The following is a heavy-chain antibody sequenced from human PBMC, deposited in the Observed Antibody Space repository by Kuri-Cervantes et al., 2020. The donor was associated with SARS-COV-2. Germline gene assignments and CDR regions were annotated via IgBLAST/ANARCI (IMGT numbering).Heavy chain of an antibody. J-gene: IGHJ6*02. Sequence: ASVKVSCKASGYTFTTYYIHWVRQAPGQGLEWMGIINPSGGGTSYAQKFQGRVAVTRDTPTSTVYMELSSPRSEDTAVYYCARDPTTVTTGIGMDVWGQGTTVTDSS. D-gene: IGHD4-17*01. V-gene: IGHV1-46*01. CDR2: INPSGGGT. CDR3: ARDPTTVTTGIGMDV. CDR1: GYTFTTYY.